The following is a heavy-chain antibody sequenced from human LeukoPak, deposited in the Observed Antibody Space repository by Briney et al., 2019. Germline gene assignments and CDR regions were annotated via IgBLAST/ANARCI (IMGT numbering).Heavy chain of an antibody. V-gene: IGHV3-23*01. J-gene: IGHJ6*03. D-gene: IGHD1-1*01. CDR1: GFTFTNYA. CDR2: ISGSGGSS. CDR3: AKDMLERRPYYYYYYMDV. Sequence: GGSLRLSCAASGFTFTNYAMNWVRQAPGKGLEWVSAISGSGGSSSYADSVRGRFTISRDNSNNMLYLQMNSLRAEDTALYYCAKDMLERRPYYYYYYMDVWGKGTTVTVSS.